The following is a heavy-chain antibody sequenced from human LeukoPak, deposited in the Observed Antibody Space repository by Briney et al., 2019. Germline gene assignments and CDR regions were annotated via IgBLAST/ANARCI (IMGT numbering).Heavy chain of an antibody. Sequence: GGSLRLSCVASGFTFDDYAMHWVRQAPGKGLVWVSRISTDGSRTTYADSVKGRFTISRDNAKNTLYLQMNSLRAEDTAVFYCVRESYCSGGSCYSGRAFDIWGQGTMVTVSS. CDR2: ISTDGSRT. CDR1: GFTFDDYA. CDR3: VRESYCSGGSCYSGRAFDI. D-gene: IGHD2-15*01. V-gene: IGHV3-74*01. J-gene: IGHJ3*02.